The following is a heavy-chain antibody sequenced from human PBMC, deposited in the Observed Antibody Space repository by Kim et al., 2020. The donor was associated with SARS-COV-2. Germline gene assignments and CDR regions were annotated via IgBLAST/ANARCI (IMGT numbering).Heavy chain of an antibody. CDR3: ARDLSAGYALNSLNY. V-gene: IGHV3-74*01. Sequence: DSVKGRFTISRDNAKNTLYLQMNSLRAEDTAVYYCARDLSAGYALNSLNYWGQGTLVTVSS. J-gene: IGHJ4*02. D-gene: IGHD5-12*01.